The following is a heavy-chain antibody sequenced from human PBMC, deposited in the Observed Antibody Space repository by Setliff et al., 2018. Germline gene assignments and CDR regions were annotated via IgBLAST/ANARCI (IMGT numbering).Heavy chain of an antibody. CDR3: ARMSGFQYIDV. V-gene: IGHV4-61*09. Sequence: TLSLTCTVSGDSISSRRNYWGWFRQPAGKELEWIGQIYTSWSTNYNPSLKSRVTISLGTSKNQFSLSLTSVTAEDTAVYYCARMSGFQYIDVWDKGTTVTVSS. J-gene: IGHJ6*03. CDR1: GDSISSRRNY. CDR2: IYTSWST. D-gene: IGHD3-3*01.